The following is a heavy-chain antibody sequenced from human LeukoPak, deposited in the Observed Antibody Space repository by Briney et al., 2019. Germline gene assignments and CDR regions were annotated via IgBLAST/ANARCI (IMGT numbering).Heavy chain of an antibody. D-gene: IGHD3-9*01. J-gene: IGHJ4*02. CDR3: ANFPASILTWVYYFDY. Sequence: GGSLRLSCAASGFTFSSYAMSWVRQAPGKGLEWVSAISGSGGSAYYADSVKGRFTISRDNSKNTLYLQMNSLRAEDTAVYYRANFPASILTWVYYFDYWGQGTLVTVSS. CDR1: GFTFSSYA. CDR2: ISGSGGSA. V-gene: IGHV3-23*01.